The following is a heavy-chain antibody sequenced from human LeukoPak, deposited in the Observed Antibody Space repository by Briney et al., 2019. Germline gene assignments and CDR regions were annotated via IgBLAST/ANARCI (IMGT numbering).Heavy chain of an antibody. J-gene: IGHJ4*02. V-gene: IGHV3-21*01. CDR2: ISSSSSYI. CDR1: GFTFSSYS. Sequence: GGSLRLSCAASGFTFSSYSMNWVRQAPGKGLEWVSSISSSSSYIYYADSVKGRFTISRDNAKNSLYLQMNSLRAEDTALYYCASVDYYGSGNYYNDVDYWGQGTLVTVSS. CDR3: ASVDYYGSGNYYNDVDY. D-gene: IGHD3-10*01.